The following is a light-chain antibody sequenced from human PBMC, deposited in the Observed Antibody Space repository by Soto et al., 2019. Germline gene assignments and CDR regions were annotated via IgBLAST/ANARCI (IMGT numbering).Light chain of an antibody. CDR2: ATS. V-gene: IGKV1-27*01. CDR3: QKYNSAPLP. Sequence: DVQMTQSPSSLSAFVGDRVTITCRASQGIAPYLAWFQQKPGKVPKLLIYATSTLQSGVPSRFSGSGSGTDFTLTISSLQPADVGTYYCQKYNSAPLPFGGGTKVAIK. CDR1: QGIAPY. J-gene: IGKJ4*01.